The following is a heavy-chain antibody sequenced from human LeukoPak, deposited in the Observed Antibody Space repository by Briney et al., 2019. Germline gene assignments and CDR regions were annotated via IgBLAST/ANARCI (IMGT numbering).Heavy chain of an antibody. Sequence: SVKVSCKASGDTFSSYAISRVRQAPGQGLEWMGGIIPIFGTANYAQKFQGRVTITADESTSTAYMELSSLRSEDTAVYYCARDSGDGYNYLDYWGQGTLVTVSS. J-gene: IGHJ4*02. D-gene: IGHD5-24*01. V-gene: IGHV1-69*01. CDR2: IIPIFGTA. CDR1: GDTFSSYA. CDR3: ARDSGDGYNYLDY.